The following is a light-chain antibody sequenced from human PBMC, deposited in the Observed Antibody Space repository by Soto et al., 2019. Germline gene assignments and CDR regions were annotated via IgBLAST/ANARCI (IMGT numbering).Light chain of an antibody. CDR2: DAS. J-gene: IGKJ2*01. CDR3: QQYGGSTMFT. Sequence: EIVLTQSPATLSLSPGERATLSCRASQSVSSYLAWYQQKPGQAPRLLIYDASNRATGIPARFSGSGSGTDFTLTISSLEPEDLAVYYCQQYGGSTMFTFGQGTKLEI. V-gene: IGKV3-11*01. CDR1: QSVSSY.